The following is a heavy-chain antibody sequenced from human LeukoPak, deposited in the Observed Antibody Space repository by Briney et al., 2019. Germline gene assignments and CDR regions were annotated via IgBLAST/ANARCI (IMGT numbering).Heavy chain of an antibody. J-gene: IGHJ4*02. CDR2: IYYSGST. D-gene: IGHD2-2*01. Sequence: SETLSLTCTVSGGSISSYYWSWIRQPPGKGLEWIGYIYYSGSTNYNPSLKSRVTISVDTSKNQFSLKLSSVTAADTAVYYCARDRRYQLPLDYWGQGTLVTVSS. CDR1: GGSISSYY. V-gene: IGHV4-59*12. CDR3: ARDRRYQLPLDY.